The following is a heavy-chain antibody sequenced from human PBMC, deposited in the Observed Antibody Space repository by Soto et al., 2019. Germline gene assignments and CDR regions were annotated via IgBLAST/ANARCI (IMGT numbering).Heavy chain of an antibody. CDR2: INAGNGNT. CDR3: ARAPHLLVIHWYFDL. J-gene: IGHJ2*01. CDR1: GYTFTSYA. D-gene: IGHD3-9*01. V-gene: IGHV1-3*01. Sequence: GASVKVSCKASGYTFTSYAMHWVRQAPGQRLGWMGWINAGNGNTKYSQKFQGRVTITRDTSASTAYMELSSLRSEDTAVYYCARAPHLLVIHWYFDLWGRGTLVTVSS.